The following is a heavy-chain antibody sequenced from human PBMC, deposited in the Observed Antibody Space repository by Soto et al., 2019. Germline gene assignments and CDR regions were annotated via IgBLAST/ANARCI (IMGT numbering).Heavy chain of an antibody. J-gene: IGHJ6*02. CDR2: IIPIFGTA. CDR1: GGTFSSYA. D-gene: IGHD2-15*01. Sequence: GASVKVSCKAPGGTFSSYAISWVRQAPGQGLEWMGGIIPIFGTANYAQKFQGRVTITADESTSTGYMELSSLRSEGTAVYYCARSQGGSSSLDIYYYYYYGMDVWGQGTTVTVSS. CDR3: ARSQGGSSSLDIYYYYYYGMDV. V-gene: IGHV1-69*13.